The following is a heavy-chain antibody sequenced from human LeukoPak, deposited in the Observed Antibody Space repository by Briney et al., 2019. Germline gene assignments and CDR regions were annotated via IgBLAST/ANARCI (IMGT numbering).Heavy chain of an antibody. V-gene: IGHV3-7*01. J-gene: IGHJ4*02. CDR2: IKQDGSEK. CDR1: GFTFSSYF. Sequence: GGSLRLSCAASGFTFSSYFMTWVRQAPGKGLEWVANIKQDGSEKYYVDSVKGRFTISRDNAKNSLYLQMNSLRAEDTAVYYCARDRGSSWYRGLGYWGQGTLVTVSS. D-gene: IGHD6-13*01. CDR3: ARDRGSSWYRGLGY.